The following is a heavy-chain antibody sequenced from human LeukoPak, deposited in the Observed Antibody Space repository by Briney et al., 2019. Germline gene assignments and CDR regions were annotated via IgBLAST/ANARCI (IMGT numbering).Heavy chain of an antibody. CDR3: ARDCFGVVGSGSYLGYYYYMDV. V-gene: IGHV4-4*07. J-gene: IGHJ6*03. CDR1: GGSISSYY. D-gene: IGHD3-10*01. Sequence: SETLSLTCTVSGGSISSYYWSWIRQPAGKGLEWIGRIYTSGSTNYNPSLKSRVTISVDKSKNQFSLKLSSVTAADTAVYYCARDCFGVVGSGSYLGYYYYMDVWGKGTTVAVSS. CDR2: IYTSGST.